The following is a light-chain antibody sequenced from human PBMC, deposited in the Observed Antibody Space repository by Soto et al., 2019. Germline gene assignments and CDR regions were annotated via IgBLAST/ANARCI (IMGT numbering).Light chain of an antibody. Sequence: EIVMTQSPATLSVSPGERATLSCRASQSVSSNLAWYQQKPGQAPRLLIYGASTRATGIPARFSGSGSGTEFTLTISCLHSEDFAVYYCQQYNNWPLMYTFGQGTKLEIK. CDR2: GAS. CDR3: QQYNNWPLMYT. V-gene: IGKV3-15*01. J-gene: IGKJ2*01. CDR1: QSVSSN.